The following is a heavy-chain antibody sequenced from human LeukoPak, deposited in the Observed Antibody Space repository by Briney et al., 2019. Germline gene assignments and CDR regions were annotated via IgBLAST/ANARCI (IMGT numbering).Heavy chain of an antibody. J-gene: IGHJ4*02. CDR2: INSDGGST. V-gene: IGHV3-74*01. CDR1: GFTFSSYW. Sequence: PGGSLRLSCAASGFTFSSYWMHWVRQAPGKGLVWVSRINSDGGSTSYADSVKGRFTISRDNAKDTLYLQMNSLRAEDTAVYYCATAYYYESSGYYYWGQGTLVTVSS. CDR3: ATAYYYESSGYYY. D-gene: IGHD3-22*01.